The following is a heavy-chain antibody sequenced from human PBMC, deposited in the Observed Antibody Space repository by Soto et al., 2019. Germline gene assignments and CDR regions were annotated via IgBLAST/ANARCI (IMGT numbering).Heavy chain of an antibody. J-gene: IGHJ6*03. CDR1: GGSFSGYY. CDR2: INHSGST. Sequence: QVQLQQWGAGLLRPSETLSLTCAVYGGSFSGYYWSWIRQPPGKGLEWIGEINHSGSTNYNPSLKSRVTISVDTSRNQFSQKMSSVTAADTAVYYCAREGGGWFGELFTTGGTYYMDVWGKGTTVTVSS. CDR3: AREGGGWFGELFTTGGTYYMDV. V-gene: IGHV4-34*01. D-gene: IGHD3-10*01.